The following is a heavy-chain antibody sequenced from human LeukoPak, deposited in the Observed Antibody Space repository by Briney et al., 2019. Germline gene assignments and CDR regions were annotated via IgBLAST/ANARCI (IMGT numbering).Heavy chain of an antibody. J-gene: IGHJ6*02. CDR1: GFTFSTYD. CDR3: ARVEVSGWYSSYGMDV. D-gene: IGHD6-19*01. CDR2: ISTSSTNI. V-gene: IGHV3-21*03. Sequence: GGSLRLSCAASGFTFSTYDMNWVRQAPGTGLEWVSFISTSSTNIYYADSVKGRFTISRDNAKNSLFLQMNSLRAEDTAIYYCARVEVSGWYSSYGMDVWGQGTTVTVSS.